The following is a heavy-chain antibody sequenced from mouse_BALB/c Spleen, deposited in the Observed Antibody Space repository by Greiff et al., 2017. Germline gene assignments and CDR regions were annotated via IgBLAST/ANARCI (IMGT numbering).Heavy chain of an antibody. D-gene: IGHD2-1*01. V-gene: IGHV1-7*01. CDR2: INPSTGYT. J-gene: IGHJ2*01. CDR3: ARPYGNYDFDY. CDR1: GYTFTSYW. Sequence: VQLHQSGAELAKPGASVKMSCKASGYTFTSYWMHWVKQRPGQGLEWIGYINPSTGYTEYNQKFKDKATLTADKSSSTAYMQLSSLTSEDSAVYYCARPYGNYDFDYWGQGTTLTVSS.